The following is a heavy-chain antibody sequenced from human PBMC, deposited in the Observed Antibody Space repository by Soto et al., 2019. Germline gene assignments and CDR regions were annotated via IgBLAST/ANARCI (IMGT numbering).Heavy chain of an antibody. D-gene: IGHD6-13*01. V-gene: IGHV5-51*01. J-gene: IGHJ4*02. CDR3: ARQVAAAGSGY. Sequence: PGESLKISCKGSGHSFTSYWIGWVRQMPGKGLEWMGIIYPGDSDTRFSPSFQGQVTISADKSISTAYLQWSSLKASDTAMYYWARQVAAAGSGYGGQGTPVTVSS. CDR2: IYPGDSDT. CDR1: GHSFTSYW.